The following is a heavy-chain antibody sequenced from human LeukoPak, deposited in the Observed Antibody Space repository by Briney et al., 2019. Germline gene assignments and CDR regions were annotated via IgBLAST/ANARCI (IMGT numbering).Heavy chain of an antibody. CDR3: ARVIGSYGDSAY. Sequence: GGSLRLSCAASGFTFSSFSMNWVRQAPGKGLEWLSYISSTSSAIYYADSLKGRFTISRDNAKNSLYLQMNSLRAEDTAVYYCARVIGSYGDSAYWGQGTLVTVSS. CDR1: GFTFSSFS. CDR2: ISSTSSAI. V-gene: IGHV3-48*04. D-gene: IGHD1-26*01. J-gene: IGHJ4*02.